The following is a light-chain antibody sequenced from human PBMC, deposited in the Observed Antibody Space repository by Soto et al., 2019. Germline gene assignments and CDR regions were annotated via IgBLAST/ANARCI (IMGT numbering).Light chain of an antibody. J-gene: IGKJ1*01. CDR3: QQSYTHPWT. Sequence: IHLTHSPSSLSASVVYRVTINFLASQGISSYLAWYQQKPGKAPKFLIYAASTLQSGVPSRFSGSGSGTDFNVTISILQPEDFATYYCQQSYTHPWTFGPGTKVDIK. CDR2: AAS. V-gene: IGKV1-39*01. CDR1: QGISSY.